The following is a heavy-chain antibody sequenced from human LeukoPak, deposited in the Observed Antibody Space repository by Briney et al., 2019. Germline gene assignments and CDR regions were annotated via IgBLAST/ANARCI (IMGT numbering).Heavy chain of an antibody. CDR1: GYTFTSYG. V-gene: IGHV1-18*01. Sequence: ASVKVSCKASGYTFTSYGISWVRQAPGQGLEWMGWISAYNGNTNYAQKLQGRVTMTTDTSTSTAYMELRSLRSDDTAVYYCARGTFSRWLQLDGGDDAFDIWGQGTMVTVSS. J-gene: IGHJ3*02. CDR3: ARGTFSRWLQLDGGDDAFDI. D-gene: IGHD5-24*01. CDR2: ISAYNGNT.